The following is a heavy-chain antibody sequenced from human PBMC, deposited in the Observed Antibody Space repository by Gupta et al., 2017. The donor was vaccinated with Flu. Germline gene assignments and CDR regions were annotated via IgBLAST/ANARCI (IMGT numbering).Heavy chain of an antibody. V-gene: IGHV1-69*01. Sequence: QVQLVQSGAAVQKPGSSVKVSCKASGGTFSSYAISWVRQAPGQGLEWMGGIIPIFGTANDAQKFQGRVTITADEATSTAYMEMSRMRAEDTAVYYVAREGRDTAMVYGGQGTLVTVYS. D-gene: IGHD5-18*01. CDR2: IIPIFGTA. CDR3: AREGRDTAMVY. CDR1: GGTFSSYA. J-gene: IGHJ4*02.